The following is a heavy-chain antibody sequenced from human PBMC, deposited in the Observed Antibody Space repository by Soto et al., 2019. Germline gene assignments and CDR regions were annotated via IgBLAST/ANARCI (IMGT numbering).Heavy chain of an antibody. CDR1: GGTFSSYA. CDR2: IIPIFGTA. CDR3: ARDGRGTIFGVVITYYYYYYGMDV. J-gene: IGHJ6*02. Sequence: GASVKVSCKASGGTFSSYAISWVRQAPGQGLEWMGGIIPIFGTANYAQKFQGRVTITADESASTAYMELSSLRSEDTAVYYCARDGRGTIFGVVITYYYYYYGMDVWGQGTTVTVSS. V-gene: IGHV1-69*13. D-gene: IGHD3-3*01.